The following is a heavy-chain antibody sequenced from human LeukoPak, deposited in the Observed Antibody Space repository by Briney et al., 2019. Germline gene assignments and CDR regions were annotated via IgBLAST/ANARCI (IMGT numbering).Heavy chain of an antibody. J-gene: IGHJ6*03. Sequence: GRSLRLSCTASGFTFRTYGIHWVRQAPGKGLEWVAVIWFDGSNKYYADSVKGRFTISRDNAKNSLYLQMNSLRADDTAVYYCARFAAGGSYYYYMDVWGKGTTVTVSS. V-gene: IGHV3-33*01. CDR2: IWFDGSNK. CDR3: ARFAAGGSYYYYMDV. CDR1: GFTFRTYG. D-gene: IGHD6-25*01.